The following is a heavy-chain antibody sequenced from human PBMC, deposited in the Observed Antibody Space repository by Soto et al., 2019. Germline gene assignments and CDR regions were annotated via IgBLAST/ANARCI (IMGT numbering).Heavy chain of an antibody. CDR2: IYYSGST. V-gene: IGHV4-31*03. CDR3: ARGIAARPVYYYYGMDV. CDR1: GGSISSGGYY. J-gene: IGHJ6*02. D-gene: IGHD6-6*01. Sequence: SETLSLTCSVSGGSISSGGYYWRWIRQHPGKGLEWIGYIYYSGSTYYNPSLKSRVTISVDTSKNQFSLKLSSVTAADTAVYYCARGIAARPVYYYYGMDVWGQGTTVTVSS.